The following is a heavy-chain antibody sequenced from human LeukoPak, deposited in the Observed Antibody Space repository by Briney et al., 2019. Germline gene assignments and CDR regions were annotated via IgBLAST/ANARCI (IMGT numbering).Heavy chain of an antibody. CDR3: ARAQWLGIDY. Sequence: GGPLRLSCAASGFTFSSYEVNWVRRAPGKGLEWVSYISSSGSTIYYADSVKGRFTISRDNAKNSLYLQMNSLRAEDTAAYYCARAQWLGIDYWGQGTLVTVSS. CDR1: GFTFSSYE. V-gene: IGHV3-48*03. D-gene: IGHD6-19*01. J-gene: IGHJ4*02. CDR2: ISSSGSTI.